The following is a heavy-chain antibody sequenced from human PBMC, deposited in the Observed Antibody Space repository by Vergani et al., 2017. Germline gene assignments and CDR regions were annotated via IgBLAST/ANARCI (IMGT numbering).Heavy chain of an antibody. CDR2: IWYDGSNK. CDR1: GFTFSSYG. Sequence: QVQLVESGGGVVQPGRSLRLSCAASGFTFSSYGMHWVRQAPGKGLEWVAVIWYDGSNKYYADSVKGRFIISRDNSKNTLYLQMNSLRAEDTAVYYCARDGHDSRYYYYMDVWGKGTTVTVSS. CDR3: ARDGHDSRYYYYMDV. V-gene: IGHV3-33*01. J-gene: IGHJ6*03. D-gene: IGHD3-3*01.